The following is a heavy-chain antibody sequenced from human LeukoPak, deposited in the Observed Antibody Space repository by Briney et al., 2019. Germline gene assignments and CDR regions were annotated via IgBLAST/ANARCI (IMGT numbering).Heavy chain of an antibody. CDR3: ARALGGEFHMDV. J-gene: IGHJ6*03. CDR2: ISSSSSYI. Sequence: GGSLRLSCVASGFTFSSYSMNWVRQAPGKGLEWVSSISSSSSYIYYADSVKGRFTISRDNAKNSLYLQMNSLRAEDTAVYYCARALGGEFHMDVWGKGTTVTVSS. D-gene: IGHD3-10*01. V-gene: IGHV3-21*01. CDR1: GFTFSSYS.